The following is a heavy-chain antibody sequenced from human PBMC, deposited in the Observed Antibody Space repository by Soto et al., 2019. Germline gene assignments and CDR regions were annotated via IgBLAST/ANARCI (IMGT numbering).Heavy chain of an antibody. J-gene: IGHJ6*02. Sequence: GGSLRLSCAASGFTFSSYWMHWVRQAPGKGLVWVSRINSDGSSTSYADSVKGRFTISRDNAKNTLYLQMNSLRAEDTAVYYCARGLGYDILTGPTYYYYGMDVWGQGTTVTVSS. CDR1: GFTFSSYW. D-gene: IGHD3-9*01. V-gene: IGHV3-74*01. CDR2: INSDGSST. CDR3: ARGLGYDILTGPTYYYYGMDV.